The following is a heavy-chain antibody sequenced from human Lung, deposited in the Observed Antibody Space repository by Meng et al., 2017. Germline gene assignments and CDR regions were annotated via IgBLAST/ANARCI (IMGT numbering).Heavy chain of an antibody. J-gene: IGHJ4*02. Sequence: QVQLVQSGAEVSKPGSSVKVACKALGGIFSNYVIGWVRQAPGQGLEWMGGINAVFGTTNYAQKFQGRVTITTDESTSTVYMELTRLTSEDTAVYFCARKAGNCISTTCYSLDYWGQGTLVTVSS. CDR1: GGIFSNYV. V-gene: IGHV1-69*05. CDR3: ARKAGNCISTTCYSLDY. D-gene: IGHD2-2*01. CDR2: INAVFGTT.